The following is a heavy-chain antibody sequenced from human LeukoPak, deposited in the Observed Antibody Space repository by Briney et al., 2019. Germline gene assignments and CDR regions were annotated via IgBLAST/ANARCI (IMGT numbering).Heavy chain of an antibody. CDR3: ARFPVAAYYFDY. Sequence: QTGGSLRLSCVASGFTFSSYAMSWVRQAPGKGLEWVSAISGSDGDTYYADSVKGRFTISRDNSYNTLYLQMSSLRAEDTAVYYCARFPVAAYYFDYWGQGTLVTVSS. V-gene: IGHV3-23*01. D-gene: IGHD6-19*01. CDR1: GFTFSSYA. J-gene: IGHJ4*02. CDR2: ISGSDGDT.